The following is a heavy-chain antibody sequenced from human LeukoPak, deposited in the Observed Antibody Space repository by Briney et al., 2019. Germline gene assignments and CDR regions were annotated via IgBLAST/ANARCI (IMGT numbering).Heavy chain of an antibody. CDR1: GGTFSSYA. CDR2: IIPIFGTA. J-gene: IGHJ6*02. D-gene: IGHD1-26*01. CDR3: ARSLGATRYNLKYYFFYGLDV. V-gene: IGHV1-69*13. Sequence: ASVKVSCKASGGTFSSYAISWVRQAPGQGLEWMGGIIPIFGTANYAQKFQGRVTITADESTSTAYMELSSLRSEDTAVYYCARSLGATRYNLKYYFFYGLDVWGQGTTVTVSS.